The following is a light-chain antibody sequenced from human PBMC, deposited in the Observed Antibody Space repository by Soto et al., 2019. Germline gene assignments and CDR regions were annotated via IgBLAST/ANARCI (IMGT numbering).Light chain of an antibody. V-gene: IGKV3-11*01. J-gene: IGKJ5*01. Sequence: VMTQSPATLSVSPGERATLSCRASQSIRTYLAWFRQKPGQAPRLLIYDASNRATGIPARISGSGSGTDFTLTISSLEPEDFAVYYCQQRSNWPITFGQGTRLEIK. CDR1: QSIRTY. CDR2: DAS. CDR3: QQRSNWPIT.